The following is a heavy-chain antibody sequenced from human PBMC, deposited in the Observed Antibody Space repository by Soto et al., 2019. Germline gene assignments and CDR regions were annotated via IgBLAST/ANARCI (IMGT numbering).Heavy chain of an antibody. CDR1: GASISGFY. D-gene: IGHD1-1*01. J-gene: IGHJ5*02. CDR2: IYATGTT. V-gene: IGHV4-4*07. Sequence: PSYTLSVTWAVSGASISGFYWSWFRKSAGKGLEWIGRIYATGTTDYNPSLKSRVMMSLDTSKKQFSLKLRSVTAADTAAYYCLRDGTKTLRDWFDPWGQGIFVTV. CDR3: LRDGTKTLRDWFDP.